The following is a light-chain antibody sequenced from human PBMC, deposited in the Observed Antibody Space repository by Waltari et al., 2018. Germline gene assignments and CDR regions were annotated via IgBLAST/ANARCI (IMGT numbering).Light chain of an antibody. Sequence: QTVVTQEPSLSVSPGGTVTLTCALSSGSLSSTSYASWYQQSPGQTPRTLGSKANIRSSGVPDRFSGSVLGNKAVLIITGAQAEDEATYYCLLYMGSGIWVFGGGTKLTVL. CDR3: LLYMGSGIWV. CDR1: SGSLSSTSY. J-gene: IGLJ3*02. V-gene: IGLV8-61*01. CDR2: KAN.